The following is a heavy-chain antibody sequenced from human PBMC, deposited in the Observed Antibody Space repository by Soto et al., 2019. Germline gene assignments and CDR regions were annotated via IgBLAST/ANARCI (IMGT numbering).Heavy chain of an antibody. CDR1: GGTLSSYA. CDR3: ARGSVGDTHFEY. V-gene: IGHV1-69*06. Sequence: SVKISCKASGGTLSSYAISWVRQAPGQGLEWMGGIIPIFGTANYAQKFQGRVTITADKSTSTAYMELSSLRSEDTAVYYCARGSVGDTHFEYWGEGTLVTVSS. CDR2: IIPIFGTA. J-gene: IGHJ4*02. D-gene: IGHD1-26*01.